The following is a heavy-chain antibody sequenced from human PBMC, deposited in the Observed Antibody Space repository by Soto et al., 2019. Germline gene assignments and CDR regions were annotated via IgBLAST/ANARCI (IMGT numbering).Heavy chain of an antibody. D-gene: IGHD6-19*01. V-gene: IGHV4-34*01. CDR1: GGSFSGYY. CDR2: INHSGST. Sequence: SETLSLTCAVYGGSFSGYYWSWIRQPPGKGLEWIGEINHSGSTNYNPSLKSRVTIPVDTSKNQFSLKLSSVTAADTAVYYCARGQRTVAPWGQGTLVTVSS. J-gene: IGHJ5*02. CDR3: ARGQRTVAP.